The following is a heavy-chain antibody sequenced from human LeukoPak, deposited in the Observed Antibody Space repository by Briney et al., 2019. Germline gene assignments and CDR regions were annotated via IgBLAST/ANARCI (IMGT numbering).Heavy chain of an antibody. CDR2: ISGSGGST. D-gene: IGHD6-13*01. CDR3: AKEGTLIAALRYNWFDP. V-gene: IGHV3-23*01. CDR1: GFTFSSYA. Sequence: GGSLRLSCAASGFTFSSYAMSWVRQAPGKGLEWVSAISGSGGSTYYADSVKGRFTISRDNSKNTLYLQMNSLSAEDTAVYYCAKEGTLIAALRYNWFDPWGQGTLVTVSS. J-gene: IGHJ5*02.